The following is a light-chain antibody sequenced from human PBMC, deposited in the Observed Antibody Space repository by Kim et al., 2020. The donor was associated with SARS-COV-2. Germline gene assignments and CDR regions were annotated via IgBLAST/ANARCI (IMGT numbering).Light chain of an antibody. CDR2: DVS. J-gene: IGLJ3*02. CDR3: SSYTSSSTLA. CDR1: RMDVGGYNY. V-gene: IGLV2-14*03. Sequence: SITLSWLGTRMDVGGYNYVSWYQQHPGKAPQLIIYDVSNRPSGVSNRFSGSKSGNTASLTSSGLQAEDEADYYCSSYTSSSTLAFGGGTQLTVL.